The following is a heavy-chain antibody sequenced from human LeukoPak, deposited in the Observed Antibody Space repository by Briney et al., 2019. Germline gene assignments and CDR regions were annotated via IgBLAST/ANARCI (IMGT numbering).Heavy chain of an antibody. J-gene: IGHJ3*02. D-gene: IGHD6-19*01. CDR1: GFTFSDYT. V-gene: IGHV3-7*01. CDR2: IKQDGSEK. Sequence: GESLRLSCAASGFTFSDYTMNWVRQAPGKGLEWVANIKQDGSEKYYVDSVKGRFTISRDNAKNSLYLQMNSLRAEDTAVYYCATGSSGWYRDAFDIWGQGTMVTVSS. CDR3: ATGSSGWYRDAFDI.